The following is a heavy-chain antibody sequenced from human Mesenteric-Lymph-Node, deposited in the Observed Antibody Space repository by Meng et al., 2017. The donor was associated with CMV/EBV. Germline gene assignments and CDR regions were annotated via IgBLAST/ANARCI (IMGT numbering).Heavy chain of an antibody. CDR2: VYDSGST. Sequence: SETLSLTCTVSGYSINRAYYWGWIRQPPGKGLEWIGTVYDSGSTYYNPSLKSRVTISLDTSKNQFSLIVSSVTAADTAVYYCAGSSWYGENYFDYWGQGTLVTVSS. D-gene: IGHD6-13*01. CDR1: GYSINRAYY. J-gene: IGHJ4*02. CDR3: AGSSWYGENYFDY. V-gene: IGHV4-38-2*02.